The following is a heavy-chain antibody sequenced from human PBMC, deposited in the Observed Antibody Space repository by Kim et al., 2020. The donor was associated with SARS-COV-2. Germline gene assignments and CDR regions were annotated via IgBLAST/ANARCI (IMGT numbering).Heavy chain of an antibody. Sequence: GGSLRLSCAASGFTVSSNYMSWVRQAPGKGLEWVSVIYSGGSTYYADSVKGRFTISRDNSKNTLYLQMNSLRAEDTAVYYCARGAGTIFGVVAYYYYYMDVWGKGTTVTVSS. D-gene: IGHD3-3*01. CDR3: ARGAGTIFGVVAYYYYYMDV. CDR1: GFTVSSNY. J-gene: IGHJ6*03. V-gene: IGHV3-66*01. CDR2: IYSGGST.